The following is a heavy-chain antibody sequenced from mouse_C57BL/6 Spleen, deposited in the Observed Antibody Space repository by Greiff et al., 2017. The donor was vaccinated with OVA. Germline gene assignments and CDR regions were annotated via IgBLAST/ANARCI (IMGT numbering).Heavy chain of an antibody. CDR3: ARWRGYDYFDY. CDR2: IYPGDGDT. CDR1: GYAFSSSW. Sequence: QVQLQQSGPELVKPGASVKISCKASGYAFSSSWMNWVKQRPGKGLEWIGRIYPGDGDTNYNGKFKGKATLTADKSSSTAYMQLSSLTSEDSAVYFCARWRGYDYFDYWGQGTTLTVSS. V-gene: IGHV1-82*01. J-gene: IGHJ2*01. D-gene: IGHD2-2*01.